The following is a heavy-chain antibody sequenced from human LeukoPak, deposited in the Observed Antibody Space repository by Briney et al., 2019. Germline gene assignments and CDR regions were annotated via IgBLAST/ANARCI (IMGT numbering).Heavy chain of an antibody. CDR1: GFTFSSYA. J-gene: IGHJ4*02. CDR2: ISSGDRT. D-gene: IGHD3-9*01. CDR3: AKDATASPYFHWFDN. Sequence: GGSLRLSCAASGFTFSSYAMNWVRQAPGKGLEWVAGISSGDRTFHAESVKGRFTISRDKSKDTLYLQMNSLRAEDTAIYYCAKDATASPYFHWFDNWGQGTQVIVSS. V-gene: IGHV3-23*01.